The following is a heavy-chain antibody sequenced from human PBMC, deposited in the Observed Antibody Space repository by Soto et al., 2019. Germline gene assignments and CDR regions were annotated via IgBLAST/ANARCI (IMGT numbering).Heavy chain of an antibody. CDR2: ISGSGGST. CDR1: GFTFSSYA. CDR3: AKDVYCSGGSCYSALGDAFDI. J-gene: IGHJ3*02. Sequence: EVQLLESGGGLVQPGGSLRLSCAASGFTFSSYAMSWVRQAPGKGLEWVSAISGSGGSTYYADSVKGRFTISRDNSKNHLYMNMNSLRAEDTAVYYCAKDVYCSGGSCYSALGDAFDIWGQGTMVTVSS. V-gene: IGHV3-23*01. D-gene: IGHD2-15*01.